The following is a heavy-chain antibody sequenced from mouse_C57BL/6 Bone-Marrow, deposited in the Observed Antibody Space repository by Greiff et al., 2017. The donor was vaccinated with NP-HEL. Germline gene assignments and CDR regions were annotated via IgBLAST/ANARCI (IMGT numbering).Heavy chain of an antibody. V-gene: IGHV1-81*01. CDR1: GYTFTSYG. CDR3: ARWYGPLFAC. Sequence: VKLQESGAELARPGASVKLSCKASGYTFTSYGISWVKQRTGQGLEWIGEIYPRSGNTYYNEKFKGKATLTADKSSSTAYMELRSLTSEDSAVYFCARWYGPLFACWGQGTLVTVSA. CDR2: IYPRSGNT. D-gene: IGHD1-2*01. J-gene: IGHJ3*01.